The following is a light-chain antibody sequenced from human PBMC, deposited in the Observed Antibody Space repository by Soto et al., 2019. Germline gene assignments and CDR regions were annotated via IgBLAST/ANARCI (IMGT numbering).Light chain of an antibody. CDR3: QQYAGSLYT. CDR2: DAS. J-gene: IGKJ2*01. V-gene: IGKV3-20*01. CDR1: QAVYSSL. Sequence: ETVLTQSPGTLSLSPGEGATLSCRATQAVYSSLLAWYQQKPGQAPRLLIYDASTRAYGIPDRFSGSGSGTDFSLTISRLEPEDFAVYYCQQYAGSLYTFAQGTKVDIK.